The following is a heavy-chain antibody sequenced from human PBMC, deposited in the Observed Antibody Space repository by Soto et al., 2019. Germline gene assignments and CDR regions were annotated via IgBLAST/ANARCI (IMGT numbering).Heavy chain of an antibody. Sequence: QVQLVQSGAEVKKPGSSVKVSCKASGGTFSSYAMNWVRQAPGQGLEWMGGIIPMFGTADYAQKFQGRVTITAAESTSTAYMELSSLRSEDTAVYYCARPVLIDTGMRYYYGMDVWGQGTTVTVSS. CDR1: GGTFSSYA. CDR3: ARPVLIDTGMRYYYGMDV. V-gene: IGHV1-69*01. D-gene: IGHD5-18*01. CDR2: IIPMFGTA. J-gene: IGHJ6*02.